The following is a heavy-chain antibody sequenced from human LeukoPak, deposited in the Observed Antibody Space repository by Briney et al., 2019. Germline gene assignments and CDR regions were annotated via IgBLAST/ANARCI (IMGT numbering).Heavy chain of an antibody. V-gene: IGHV3-21*01. CDR3: ARTVGARGYFDY. Sequence: GGSLRLSCAASGFTFSSYSMNWVRQAPGKGLEGVSSISSSSSYIYYADSVKGRFTISRDNAKNSLYLQMNSLRAEDTAGYYCARTVGARGYFDYWGQGTLVTVSS. CDR1: GFTFSSYS. J-gene: IGHJ4*02. CDR2: ISSSSSYI. D-gene: IGHD1-26*01.